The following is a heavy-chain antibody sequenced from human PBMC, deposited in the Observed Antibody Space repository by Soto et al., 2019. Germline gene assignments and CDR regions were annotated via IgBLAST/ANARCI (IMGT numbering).Heavy chain of an antibody. CDR2: IYPVDSQI. CDR3: ALHVAHNRWHYFDY. Sequence: EVQLVQSGAEVKKPGESLKIFCKGAGYSFGTWIGWVRQMPGKGLEWMGIIYPVDSQISYGPSFQGQVTISVDKSISTAYLQWGSLKASDTGMYYGALHVAHNRWHYFDYWGQGTLVIVSS. CDR1: GYSFGTW. D-gene: IGHD3-16*02. V-gene: IGHV5-51*03. J-gene: IGHJ4*02.